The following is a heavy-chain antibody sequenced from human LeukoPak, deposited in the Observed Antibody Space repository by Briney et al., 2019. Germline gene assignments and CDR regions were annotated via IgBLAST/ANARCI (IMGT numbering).Heavy chain of an antibody. D-gene: IGHD3-16*01. CDR1: GFTFSSYA. CDR2: IPYDGSNK. Sequence: GGSLRLSCAASGFTFSSYAMHWVRQAPGKGLEWVALIPYDGSNKYYADSVKGRFTVSRDNSKNTLYLQMNSLRAEDTAVYYCVRDLHPRLTGYFDYWGQGTLVTVSS. J-gene: IGHJ4*02. CDR3: VRDLHPRLTGYFDY. V-gene: IGHV3-30*04.